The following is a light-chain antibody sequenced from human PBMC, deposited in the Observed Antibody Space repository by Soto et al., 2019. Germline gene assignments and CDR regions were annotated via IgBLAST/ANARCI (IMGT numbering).Light chain of an antibody. CDR2: GNN. CDR3: QSYDNTSDYV. Sequence: QSVLPQPPPVSRAPWQRVTISSSGSSSNIGAGYDVHWYRQLPGTAPKLLIFGNNNRPSVVPDRFSGCKSGTSGSLAITGLQAEDEADYYCQSYDNTSDYVFGTGTKVTVL. J-gene: IGLJ1*01. V-gene: IGLV1-40*01. CDR1: SSNIGAGYD.